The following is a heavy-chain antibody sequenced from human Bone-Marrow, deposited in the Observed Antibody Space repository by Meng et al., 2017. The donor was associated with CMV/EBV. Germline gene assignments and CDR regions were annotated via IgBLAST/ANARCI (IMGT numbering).Heavy chain of an antibody. CDR2: INAGNGNT. J-gene: IGHJ4*02. CDR1: GYTFNSYA. V-gene: IGHV1-3*01. D-gene: IGHD6-13*01. Sequence: KASGYTFNSYAMHWVRQAPGQRLEWMGWINAGNGNTKYSQKFQGRVTITRDTSASTAYMELSSLRSEDTAVYYCARDQGIAAAGTDYWGQGTLVTVSS. CDR3: ARDQGIAAAGTDY.